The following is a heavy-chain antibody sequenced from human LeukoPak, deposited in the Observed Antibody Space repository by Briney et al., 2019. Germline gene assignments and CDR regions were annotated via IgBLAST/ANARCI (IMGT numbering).Heavy chain of an antibody. CDR3: ARDFPYGSGSYSGY. D-gene: IGHD3-10*01. Sequence: SETLSLTCTVSGGSISTHYWSWIRQPPGKGLEWIGYINYSGSTNYSPSLKSRVTISVDTSKNQFSLKMSSVTAADTAVYYCARDFPYGSGSYSGYWGQGTLVTVSS. J-gene: IGHJ4*02. CDR2: INYSGST. V-gene: IGHV4-59*11. CDR1: GGSISTHY.